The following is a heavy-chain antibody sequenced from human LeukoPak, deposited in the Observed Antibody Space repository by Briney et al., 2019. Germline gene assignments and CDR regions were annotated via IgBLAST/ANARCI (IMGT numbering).Heavy chain of an antibody. CDR3: ARVLELGMADYFDY. CDR1: GFTFSSYA. J-gene: IGHJ4*02. D-gene: IGHD3-10*01. V-gene: IGHV3-30-3*01. Sequence: GGSLRLSCAASGFTFSSYAMHWVRQAPGKGLEWVAVISYDGSNKYYADSVKGRFIISRDNSKNTLYLQMNSLRAEDTAVYYCARVLELGMADYFDYWGQGTLVTVSS. CDR2: ISYDGSNK.